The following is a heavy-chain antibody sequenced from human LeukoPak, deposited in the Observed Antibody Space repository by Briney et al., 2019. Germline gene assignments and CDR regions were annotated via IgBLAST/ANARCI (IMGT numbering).Heavy chain of an antibody. J-gene: IGHJ4*02. CDR3: ASDVEMATSRGFFDC. V-gene: IGHV3-7*01. CDR2: MKRDGSEK. Sequence: PGGSLRHSREASGFTLSSKLMSWVRQAPGKGLEWVAHMKRDGSEKYYGRSVKGRFTISRDKGKNSLYLEMNSLRVEGTAVYYCASDVEMATSRGFFDCWGQGTLVTVSS. CDR1: GFTLSSKL. D-gene: IGHD5-24*01.